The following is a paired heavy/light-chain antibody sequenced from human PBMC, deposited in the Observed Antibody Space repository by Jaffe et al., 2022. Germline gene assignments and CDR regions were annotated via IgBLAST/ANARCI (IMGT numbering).Heavy chain of an antibody. CDR1: GYNFYGYW. V-gene: IGHV5-51*03. J-gene: IGHJ4*02. CDR2: VYPDDSDT. CDR3: VRAGRSFQLAQVAFDY. Sequence: QLVQSGAEVKKPGESLKISCKGSGYNFYGYWIGWVRQMPGKGLEWMGLVYPDDSDTTYSPSFQGQVTISVDKSINTAYLQWSSLKASDTAIYYCVRAGRSFQLAQVAFDYWGQGTLVTVSS. D-gene: IGHD1-1*01.
Light chain of an antibody. CDR2: GNS. Sequence: QSVLTQPPSVSGAPGQRVTISCTGSSSNIGAGYDVHWYQQLPGTAPKLLIYGNSNRPSGVPDRFSGSKSGTSASLAITGLQGEDEADYYCQSFDRSLSGLYVFGTGTKVTVL. CDR3: QSFDRSLSGLYV. V-gene: IGLV1-40*01. J-gene: IGLJ1*01. CDR1: SSNIGAGYD.